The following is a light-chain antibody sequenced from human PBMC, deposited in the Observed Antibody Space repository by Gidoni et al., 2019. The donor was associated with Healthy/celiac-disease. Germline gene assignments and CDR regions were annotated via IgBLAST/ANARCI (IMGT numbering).Light chain of an antibody. J-gene: IGKJ3*01. V-gene: IGKV1-9*01. Sequence: DIQFTQSPSFLSASVGDRVTITCRASQGISSYLAWYQQKPGKAPKLLIYAASTLQSGVPSRFSGSGSGTEFTLTISSLQPEDFATYYGQQLNSYPRFGPGTKVDIK. CDR2: AAS. CDR1: QGISSY. CDR3: QQLNSYPR.